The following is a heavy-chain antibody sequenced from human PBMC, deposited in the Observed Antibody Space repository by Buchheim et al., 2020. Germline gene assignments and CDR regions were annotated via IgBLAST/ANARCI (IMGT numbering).Heavy chain of an antibody. Sequence: QVQLVESGGGVVQPGRSLRLSCAASGFTFSSYGMHWVRQAPGKGLAWVAVIWYDGSNKYYADSVKGRFTISRDNSKNTLYLQMNSLRAEDTAVYYCAVSRGYSYGHYYYYGMDVWGQGTT. CDR1: GFTFSSYG. CDR2: IWYDGSNK. D-gene: IGHD5-18*01. J-gene: IGHJ6*02. CDR3: AVSRGYSYGHYYYYGMDV. V-gene: IGHV3-33*01.